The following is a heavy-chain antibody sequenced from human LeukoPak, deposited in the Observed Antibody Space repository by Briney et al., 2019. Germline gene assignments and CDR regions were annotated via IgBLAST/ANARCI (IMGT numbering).Heavy chain of an antibody. CDR1: GYTFIDYH. V-gene: IGHV1-2*02. J-gene: IGHJ4*02. CDR2: IDPNSGDT. D-gene: IGHD2-8*01. Sequence: ASVKVSCKASGYTFIDYHIHWVRQAPGQGLEWMGWIDPNSGDTKFAQKFQGGITMTRDTSISTAYMELSSLRPDDTAVYYCARDLRAMAMYYFDYWGQGTLVTVSS. CDR3: ARDLRAMAMYYFDY.